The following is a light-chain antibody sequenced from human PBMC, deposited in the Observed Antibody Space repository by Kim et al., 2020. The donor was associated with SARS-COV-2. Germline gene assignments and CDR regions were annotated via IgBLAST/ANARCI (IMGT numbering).Light chain of an antibody. J-gene: IGKJ4*01. CDR1: ESVSIH. CDR3: QQRANWPPS. Sequence: SLSPGDRATLSCRASESVSIHLAWFQQKPGQAPRLLIYDASNRATGIPARFSGSGSGTDFTLTISSLEPEDSALYYCQQRANWPPSFGGGTKLEI. V-gene: IGKV3-11*01. CDR2: DAS.